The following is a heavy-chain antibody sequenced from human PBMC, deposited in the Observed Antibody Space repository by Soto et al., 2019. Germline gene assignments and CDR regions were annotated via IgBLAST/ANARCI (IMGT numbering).Heavy chain of an antibody. V-gene: IGHV6-1*01. D-gene: IGHD5-12*01. CDR1: GDSVSSNTAS. CDR3: AKGDNLGPKTGYAFDP. J-gene: IGHJ5*02. Sequence: PSQTLSLTCAISGDSVSSNTASWNWIRQSPSRGLEWLGSTYFRSKWYNDYAVSVKSRIIINPDTSNNQFSLQLNSATPEDTAVYFCAKGDNLGPKTGYAFDPWGQGIMVTVSS. CDR2: TYFRSKWYN.